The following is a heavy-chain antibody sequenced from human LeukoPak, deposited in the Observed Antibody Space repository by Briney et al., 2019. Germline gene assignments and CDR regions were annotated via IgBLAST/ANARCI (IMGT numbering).Heavy chain of an antibody. CDR3: ARQWDF. V-gene: IGHV4-39*01. J-gene: IGHJ4*02. CDR2: IYYSGST. Sequence: SGTLSLTCTVSGGSISGSTYYWGWIRQPPGKGPEWIGSIYYSGSTYYNPSLNSRVTISVDTSNNQFSLKVNSVTAADTAVYFCARQWDFWGQGTLVTVSS. CDR1: GGSISGSTYY.